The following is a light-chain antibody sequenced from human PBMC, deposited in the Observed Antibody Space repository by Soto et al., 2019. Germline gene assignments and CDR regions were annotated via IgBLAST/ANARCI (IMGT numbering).Light chain of an antibody. V-gene: IGKV3-15*01. CDR1: QSVRSN. CDR2: GIS. J-gene: IGKJ5*01. Sequence: ELLITQSPGILSVSPGESDTLSXRASQSVRSNCLSWDQQHHGRPPRLLIYGISTMAHVSPARFSGSGSVTEFSRTISSLQSEDFAVYYGQQYSKWPITFGQGTRLEI. CDR3: QQYSKWPIT.